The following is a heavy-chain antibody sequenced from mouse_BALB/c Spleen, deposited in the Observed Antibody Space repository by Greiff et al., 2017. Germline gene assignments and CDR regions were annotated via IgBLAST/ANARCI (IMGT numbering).Heavy chain of an antibody. Sequence: EVQLVESGGGLVQPGGSRKLSCAASGFTFSSFGMHWVRQAPEKGLEWVAYISSGSSTIYYADTVKGRFTISRDNPKNTLFLQMTSLRSEDTAMYYCAGGTATSFAYWGQGTLVTVSA. V-gene: IGHV5-17*02. CDR2: ISSGSSTI. CDR3: AGGTATSFAY. D-gene: IGHD1-2*01. J-gene: IGHJ3*01. CDR1: GFTFSSFG.